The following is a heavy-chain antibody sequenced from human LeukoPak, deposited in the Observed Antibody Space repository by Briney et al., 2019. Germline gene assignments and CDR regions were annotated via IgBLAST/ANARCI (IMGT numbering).Heavy chain of an antibody. D-gene: IGHD4-17*01. CDR3: ASLGDYGDYVGPFDY. V-gene: IGHV3-21*01. J-gene: IGHJ4*02. Sequence: PGGSLRLSCAASGFSFSSYSMNWVRQAPGKGLEWVSSISSSSRYIYYADSVKGRFTISRDNAKNSLYLQMNSLSAEDTAVYYCASLGDYGDYVGPFDYWGQGTLVTVSS. CDR1: GFSFSSYS. CDR2: ISSSSRYI.